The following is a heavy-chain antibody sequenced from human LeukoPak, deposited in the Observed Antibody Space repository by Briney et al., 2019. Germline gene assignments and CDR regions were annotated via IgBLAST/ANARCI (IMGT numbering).Heavy chain of an antibody. CDR1: GGSISSDY. J-gene: IGHJ5*02. Sequence: SETLSLTCTVSGGSISSDYWSWIRQPPGKGLEWIGEINHSGSTNYNPSLKSRVTISVDTSKNQFSLKLSSVTAADTAVYYCARRGLVPAAMVWFDPWGQGTLVTVSS. CDR3: ARRGLVPAAMVWFDP. D-gene: IGHD2-2*01. V-gene: IGHV4-34*01. CDR2: INHSGST.